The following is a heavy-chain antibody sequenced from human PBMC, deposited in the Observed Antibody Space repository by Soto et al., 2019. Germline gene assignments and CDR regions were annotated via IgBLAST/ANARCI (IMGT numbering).Heavy chain of an antibody. CDR3: ARHPERIAQIGWFDP. Sequence: PGGSLRLSCAASGFTFSSYAMSWVRQAPGKGLEWVSAISGSGGSTYYADSVKGRFTISRGNSRSSLFLQMNSLRAEDTAVYYCARHPERIAQIGWFDPWGQGTLVTVSS. CDR2: ISGSGGST. CDR1: GFTFSSYA. V-gene: IGHV3-23*01. D-gene: IGHD6-13*01. J-gene: IGHJ5*02.